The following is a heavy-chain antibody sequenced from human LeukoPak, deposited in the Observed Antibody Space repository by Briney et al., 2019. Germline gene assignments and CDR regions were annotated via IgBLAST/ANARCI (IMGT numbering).Heavy chain of an antibody. CDR2: IYSGGST. CDR1: GFTVSSNY. D-gene: IGHD2-21*01. Sequence: GGSLRLSCAASGFTVSSNYMSWVRQAPGKGLEWVSLIYSGGSTYYADSVKGRFTISRDNSKNTVYLQMNGLRAEDSAIYYCAKRLRGISIDYFYYYGMDVWGRGTPVTVSS. J-gene: IGHJ6*02. V-gene: IGHV3-53*01. CDR3: AKRLRGISIDYFYYYGMDV.